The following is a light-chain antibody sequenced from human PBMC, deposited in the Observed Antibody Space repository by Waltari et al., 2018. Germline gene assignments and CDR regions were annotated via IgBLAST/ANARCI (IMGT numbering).Light chain of an antibody. CDR3: QHYVSLPAT. CDR2: DAS. V-gene: IGKV3-20*01. CDR1: ESVRRS. Sequence: EIVLTQSPGTLSLSPGERATLSCRASESVRRSLAWYQQKPGQALRLLIYDASSRATGIPDRFSGSGSGTDFSLSISRLEPEDFAVYYCQHYVSLPATFGQGTKVEIK. J-gene: IGKJ1*01.